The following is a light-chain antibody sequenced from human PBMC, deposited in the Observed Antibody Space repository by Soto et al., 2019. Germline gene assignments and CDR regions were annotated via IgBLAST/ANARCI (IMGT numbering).Light chain of an antibody. V-gene: IGKV1-39*01. CDR3: QQSFKTPWT. CDR2: AGS. J-gene: IGKJ1*01. Sequence: DIQMTQSPSSLSASVGDRVTITCRASQTISRYLNWYRQKAGKAPELLIYAGSILQSGVPSRFSGSVSGADFTLIISHLQPEDFATYHCQQSFKTPWTFGQGTGVEI. CDR1: QTISRY.